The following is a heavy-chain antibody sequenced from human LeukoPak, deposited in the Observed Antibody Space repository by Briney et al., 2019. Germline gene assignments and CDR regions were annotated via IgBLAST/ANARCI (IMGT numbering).Heavy chain of an antibody. CDR3: ARPSDRRDGYNYGY. V-gene: IGHV3-7*01. Sequence: GGSLRLSCAASGFTFSSYWMSWVRQAPGKGLEWVANIKQDGSEKYYVDSVKGRFTISRDNAKNSLYPQMNSLRAEDTAVYYCARPSDRRDGYNYGYWGQGTLVTVSS. J-gene: IGHJ4*02. D-gene: IGHD5-24*01. CDR2: IKQDGSEK. CDR1: GFTFSSYW.